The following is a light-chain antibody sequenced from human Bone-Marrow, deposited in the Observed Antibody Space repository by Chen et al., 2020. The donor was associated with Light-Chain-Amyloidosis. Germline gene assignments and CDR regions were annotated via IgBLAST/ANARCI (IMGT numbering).Light chain of an antibody. CDR2: GVT. CDR1: SSDVGGDNH. Sequence: QSALTQPASVSGSPGQSITISCTGTSSDVGGDNHVSWYQQHPEKAPKLMIYGVTNRPSWVPDRFSGSKSDNTASLTISGLQTEDEADYFCSSYTITNTLVFGSGTRVTVL. V-gene: IGLV2-14*01. CDR3: SSYTITNTLV. J-gene: IGLJ1*01.